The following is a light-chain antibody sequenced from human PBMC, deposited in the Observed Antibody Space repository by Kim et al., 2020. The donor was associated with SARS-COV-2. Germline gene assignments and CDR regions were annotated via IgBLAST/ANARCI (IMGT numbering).Light chain of an antibody. CDR1: DIGSKS. CDR3: QVWDSSSVHWV. J-gene: IGLJ3*02. CDR2: YDS. V-gene: IGLV3-21*04. Sequence: APGKTARITWGGNDIGSKSVHWYQLKPGQAPVLVIYYDSDRPSGIPERFSGSNSGNSATLTISRGEVGDEADYYCQVWDSSSVHWVFGGGTQLTVL.